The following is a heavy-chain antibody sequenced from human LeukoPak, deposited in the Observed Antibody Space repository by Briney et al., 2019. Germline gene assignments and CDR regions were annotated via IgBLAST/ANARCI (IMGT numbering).Heavy chain of an antibody. CDR2: IYPGDSDT. CDR3: ARARPDHYDILTGYYNPPSYHFDY. Sequence: GESLKISCKGSGYSFTSYWIGWVRQMPGKGLEWMGIIYPGDSDTRYSPSFQGQVTISADKSISTAHLQWSSLKASDTAMYYCARARPDHYDILTGYYNPPSYHFDYWGQGTLVTVSS. V-gene: IGHV5-51*01. J-gene: IGHJ4*02. D-gene: IGHD3-9*01. CDR1: GYSFTSYW.